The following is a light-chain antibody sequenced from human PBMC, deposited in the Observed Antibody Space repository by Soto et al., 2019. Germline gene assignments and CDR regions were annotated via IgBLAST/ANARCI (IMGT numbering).Light chain of an antibody. CDR3: QQYNNWPGT. V-gene: IGKV3-15*01. CDR2: GAS. J-gene: IGKJ1*01. Sequence: EIVMTQSPATLSVSPGERATLTCRASQSVSGNLAWYQQKPGQAPRLLIYGASTRATGIPARFSGSGSGTEFTLTISSLQSEDFAVYYCQQYNNWPGTFGQGTKVEIK. CDR1: QSVSGN.